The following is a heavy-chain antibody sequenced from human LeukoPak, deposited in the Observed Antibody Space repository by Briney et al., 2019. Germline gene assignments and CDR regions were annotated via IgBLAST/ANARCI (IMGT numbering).Heavy chain of an antibody. D-gene: IGHD3-10*01. Sequence: TGGSLRLSCAASGFTFSSYWMSWVRQAPGKGLEWVANIKQDGSEKYYVDSVKGRFTISRDNAKNSLYLQMNSLRAEDTAVYYCARDQRDTMVRGVIGYWGQGTLVTVSS. J-gene: IGHJ4*02. CDR2: IKQDGSEK. V-gene: IGHV3-7*01. CDR3: ARDQRDTMVRGVIGY. CDR1: GFTFSSYW.